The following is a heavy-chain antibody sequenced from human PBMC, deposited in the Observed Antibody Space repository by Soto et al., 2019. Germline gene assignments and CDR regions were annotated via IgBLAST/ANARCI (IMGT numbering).Heavy chain of an antibody. CDR2: ISAYNGNT. CDR1: EYTFTNHA. J-gene: IGHJ6*02. Sequence: ASVKVSCKTSEYTFTNHAMHWVRQAPGQRLEWMGWISAYNGNTNYAQKLQGRVTMTRDTSTSTAYMELRSLRSDDTAVYYCARGSGYYFHPYYYGMDVWGQGTTVTVSS. CDR3: ARGSGYYFHPYYYGMDV. V-gene: IGHV1-18*04. D-gene: IGHD3-22*01.